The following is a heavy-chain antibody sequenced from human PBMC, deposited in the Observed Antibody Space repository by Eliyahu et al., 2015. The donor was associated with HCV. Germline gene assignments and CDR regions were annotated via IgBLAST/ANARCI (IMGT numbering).Heavy chain of an antibody. CDR1: GGSXTTSGFY. Sequence: QLQLRESGPGLLKPSETLSLTCNVAGGSXTTSGFYWGWIRXSPVKGLEWIGSLYYSGNTYYNPSLKSRVTMSVDTPRNQFTLRLNSVTAADTAVYYCARHWGDCSNGVCNIGDCFDPWGQGTLVTVSS. J-gene: IGHJ5*02. CDR2: LYYSGNT. V-gene: IGHV4-39*01. D-gene: IGHD2-8*01. CDR3: ARHWGDCSNGVCNIGDCFDP.